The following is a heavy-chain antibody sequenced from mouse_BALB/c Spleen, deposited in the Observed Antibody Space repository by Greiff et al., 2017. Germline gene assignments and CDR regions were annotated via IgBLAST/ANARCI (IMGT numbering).Heavy chain of an antibody. D-gene: IGHD2-1*01. CDR2: ISSGGSYT. J-gene: IGHJ4*01. V-gene: IGHV5-9-3*01. Sequence: VHLVESGGGLVKPGGSLKLSCAASGFTFSSYAMSWVRQTPEKRLEWVATISSGGSYTYYPDSVKGRFTISRDNAKNTLYLQMSSLRSEDTAMYYCARLDGNYPYYYAMDYWGQGTSVTVSS. CDR1: GFTFSSYA. CDR3: ARLDGNYPYYYAMDY.